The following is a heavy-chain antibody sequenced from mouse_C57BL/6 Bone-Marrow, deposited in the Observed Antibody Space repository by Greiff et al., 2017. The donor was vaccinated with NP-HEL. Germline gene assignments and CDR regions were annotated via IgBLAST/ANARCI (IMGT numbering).Heavy chain of an antibody. Sequence: VQVVESGAELVKPGASVKLSCKASGYTFTSYWMHWVKQRPGQGLEWIGYINPSSGYTKYNQKFKDKATLTADKSSSTAYMQLSSLTYEDSAVYCCARILDGYYWFAYWGKGTLVTVSA. CDR2: INPSSGYT. J-gene: IGHJ3*01. CDR1: GYTFTSYW. V-gene: IGHV1-7*01. CDR3: ARILDGYYWFAY. D-gene: IGHD2-3*01.